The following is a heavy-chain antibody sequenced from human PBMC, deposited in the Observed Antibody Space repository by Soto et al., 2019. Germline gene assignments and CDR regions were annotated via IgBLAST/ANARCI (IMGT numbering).Heavy chain of an antibody. CDR3: VRDLDGSGSYYTDY. Sequence: QVQLVQSGAEVKKPGASVKVSCKTSGYIFLSYGLSWVRQAPGQGLERMGWIKPFDATTKYAQKFQGRVSMTIDTSTSSVYMELRSLRSDDTAVYYCVRDLDGSGSYYTDYWGRGTLVTVSS. D-gene: IGHD3-10*01. V-gene: IGHV1-18*04. J-gene: IGHJ4*02. CDR2: IKPFDATT. CDR1: GYIFLSYG.